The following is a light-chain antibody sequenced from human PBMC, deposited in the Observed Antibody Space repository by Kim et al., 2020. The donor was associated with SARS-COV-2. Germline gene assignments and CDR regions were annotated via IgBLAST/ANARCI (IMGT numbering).Light chain of an antibody. CDR3: QQYHSSPGT. CDR2: DAS. CDR1: QSVTSNS. J-gene: IGKJ1*01. V-gene: IGKV3-20*01. Sequence: GQRAALSCRASQSVTSNSLSWYQQKPGQSPRLVIYDASRRASGTPDRLSGSGSGTDFTLTISRLEPEDFAVYYCQQYHSSPGTFGQGTKVDIK.